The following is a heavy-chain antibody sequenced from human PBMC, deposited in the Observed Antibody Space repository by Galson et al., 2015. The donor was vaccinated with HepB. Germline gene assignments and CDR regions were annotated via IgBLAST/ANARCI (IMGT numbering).Heavy chain of an antibody. Sequence: TLSLTCTVSGGSISSGRYYWIWLRQPAGKGLEWIGRIYTSGSTYYNPSLKSRVTISVDTSKNQFSLKLSSVTAADTAVYYCARRLQGRVDHDYGDYDPGWFDPWGQGTLVTVSS. J-gene: IGHJ5*02. V-gene: IGHV4-61*02. D-gene: IGHD4-17*01. CDR1: GGSISSGRYY. CDR3: ARRLQGRVDHDYGDYDPGWFDP. CDR2: IYTSGST.